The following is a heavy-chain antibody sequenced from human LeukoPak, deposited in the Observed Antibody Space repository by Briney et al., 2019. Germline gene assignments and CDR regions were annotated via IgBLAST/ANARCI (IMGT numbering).Heavy chain of an antibody. Sequence: SETLSLSCTVSDGSISSYYWSWIRQPPGKGLEWIGYIFYSGNTKYNPSLESRITMSIDTSKNLFSLKLSSVTAADTAVYYCAREADKGNLFGPWGQGTLVTVSS. V-gene: IGHV4-59*01. J-gene: IGHJ5*02. CDR1: DGSISSYY. D-gene: IGHD6-13*01. CDR2: IFYSGNT. CDR3: AREADKGNLFGP.